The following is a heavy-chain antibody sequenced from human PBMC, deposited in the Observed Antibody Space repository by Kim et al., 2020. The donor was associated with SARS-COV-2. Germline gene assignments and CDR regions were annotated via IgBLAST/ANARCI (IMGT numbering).Heavy chain of an antibody. J-gene: IGHJ6*02. D-gene: IGHD6-19*01. V-gene: IGHV3-9*01. CDR2: ISWNSGSI. CDR3: AKESLPRDGYSSGWPYGMDV. CDR1: GFTFDDYA. Sequence: GGSLRLSCAASGFTFDDYAMHWVRQAPGKGLEWVSGISWNSGSIGYADSVKGRFTISRDNAKNSLYLQMNSLRAEDTALYYCAKESLPRDGYSSGWPYGMDVWGQGTTVTVSS.